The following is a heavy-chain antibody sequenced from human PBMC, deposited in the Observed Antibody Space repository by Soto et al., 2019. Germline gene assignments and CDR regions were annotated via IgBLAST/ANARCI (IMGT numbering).Heavy chain of an antibody. D-gene: IGHD2-21*02. CDR3: ARRRYCGADCYSKFYYGMDV. CDR1: GSTFSSYT. CDR2: IIPILGIT. J-gene: IGHJ6*01. Sequence: QVQLVQSGAEVRKPGSSVKVSCKASGSTFSSYTVNWVRQAPGQGLEWIGRIIPILGITNYARRFQGKVTITADRSTNTAYMELTSLTSDDTAVYYCARRRYCGADCYSKFYYGMDVWGQGTTVTVSS. V-gene: IGHV1-69*02.